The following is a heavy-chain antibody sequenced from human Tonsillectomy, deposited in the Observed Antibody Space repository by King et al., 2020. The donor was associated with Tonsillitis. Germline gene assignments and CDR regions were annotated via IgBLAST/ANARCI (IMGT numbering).Heavy chain of an antibody. J-gene: IGHJ4*02. D-gene: IGHD2-2*01. CDR1: GFTFSNYW. Sequence: QLVQSGGGLVQPGGSLRLSCAASGFTFSNYWMHWVRQAPGKGLVWVSRVNSDESITDYADSVKGRLTISRDNAKNTLYLEMNSLRAEDTAVYYCSRPGGVYCSSTTCYDYFDYWGQGTLVTVSS. V-gene: IGHV3-74*02. CDR3: SRPGGVYCSSTTCYDYFDY. CDR2: VNSDESIT.